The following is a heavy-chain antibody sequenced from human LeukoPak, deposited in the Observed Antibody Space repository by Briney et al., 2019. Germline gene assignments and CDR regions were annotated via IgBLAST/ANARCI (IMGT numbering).Heavy chain of an antibody. Sequence: GGSLRLSCTASGFTFGDYAMSWVRQAPGKGLEWVGFIRSKAYGGTTEYAASVKGRFTISRDDSKSIAYLQMNSLRAEDTAVYYCAKDVVAYCGGDCYLDYWGQGTLVTVSS. CDR2: IRSKAYGGTT. V-gene: IGHV3-49*04. CDR1: GFTFGDYA. CDR3: AKDVVAYCGGDCYLDY. J-gene: IGHJ4*02. D-gene: IGHD2-21*01.